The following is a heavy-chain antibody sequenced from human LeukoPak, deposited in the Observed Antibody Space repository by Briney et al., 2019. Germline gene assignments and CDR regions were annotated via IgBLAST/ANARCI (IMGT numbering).Heavy chain of an antibody. V-gene: IGHV4-4*07. CDR1: GGSISSYY. CDR2: IYTTGST. D-gene: IGHD3-9*01. J-gene: IGHJ4*02. Sequence: PSETLSLTCTVSGGSISSYYWTWIRQPAGKGLEWIGRIYTTGSTYYNPSLKSRVTISVDTSKNQFSLKLRSVTAADTAVYYCARHPTDILTDPTTFDYWGQGTLVTVSS. CDR3: ARHPTDILTDPTTFDY.